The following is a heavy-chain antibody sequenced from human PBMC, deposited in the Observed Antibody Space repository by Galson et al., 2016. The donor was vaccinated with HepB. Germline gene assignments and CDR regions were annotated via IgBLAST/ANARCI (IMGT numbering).Heavy chain of an antibody. CDR3: AKSPGANWYGEWYFDQ. J-gene: IGHJ4*02. Sequence: SLRLSCAASGFPLEDYAMHWVRQAPGKGLEWVSGISWNSGSFEYADAVKGRFSISRDNGKNSLYLQMNNLRAEDTALYYCAKSPGANWYGEWYFDQWGQGTLVTVSS. CDR2: ISWNSGSF. D-gene: IGHD1-1*01. CDR1: GFPLEDYA. V-gene: IGHV3-9*01.